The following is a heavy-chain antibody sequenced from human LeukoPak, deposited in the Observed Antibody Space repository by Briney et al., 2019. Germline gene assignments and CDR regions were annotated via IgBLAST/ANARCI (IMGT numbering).Heavy chain of an antibody. CDR3: AKTQYYYDSSAQYETKYYFDY. D-gene: IGHD3-22*01. V-gene: IGHV3-9*01. CDR1: GFTFDDYA. Sequence: GGSLRLSCAASGFTFDDYAMHWVRHAPGKGLEWVSGISWNSGSIGYADSVKGRFTISRDNAKNSLYLQMNSLRAEDTALYYCAKTQYYYDSSAQYETKYYFDYWGQGTLVTVSS. CDR2: ISWNSGSI. J-gene: IGHJ4*02.